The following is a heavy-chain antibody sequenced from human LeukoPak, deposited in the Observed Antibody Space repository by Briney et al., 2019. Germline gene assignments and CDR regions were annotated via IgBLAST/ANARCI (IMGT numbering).Heavy chain of an antibody. D-gene: IGHD3-9*01. CDR3: ARTPYDILTGYSGYFDY. CDR2: ISASSSYI. CDR1: GFTFSTYT. J-gene: IGHJ4*02. Sequence: PGGSLRLSCAASGFTFSTYTMSWVRQAPGKGLEWVSSISASSSYIYYADSVRGRFTISRDNAKKSLYLQMNSLRAEDTAVYYCARTPYDILTGYSGYFDYWGQGTPVTVSS. V-gene: IGHV3-21*01.